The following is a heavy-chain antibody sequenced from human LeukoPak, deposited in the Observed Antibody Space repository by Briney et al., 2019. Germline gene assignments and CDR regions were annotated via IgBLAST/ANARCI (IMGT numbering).Heavy chain of an antibody. CDR3: ARVSDWNDAGDWFDP. Sequence: PSETLSLTCTVSGGSISSYYWSWIRQPPGKGLEWIGYIYYSGSTNYNPSLKSRVTISVDTSKNQFSLKLSSVTAADTAVYYCARVSDWNDAGDWFDPWGQGTLVTVSS. CDR2: IYYSGST. V-gene: IGHV4-59*01. CDR1: GGSISSYY. J-gene: IGHJ5*02. D-gene: IGHD1-1*01.